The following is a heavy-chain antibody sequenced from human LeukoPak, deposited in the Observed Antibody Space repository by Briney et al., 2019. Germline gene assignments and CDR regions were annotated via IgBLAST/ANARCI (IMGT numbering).Heavy chain of an antibody. J-gene: IGHJ4*02. V-gene: IGHV5-51*01. CDR1: GYSFTSYW. CDR2: IYPGDSDT. D-gene: IGHD2-15*01. Sequence: GESLKISCKGSGYSFTSYWIVWVRQMPGKGLEWMGIIYPGDSDTRYRPSFQGQVTISADKSIDTAYLQLSSLKASDSAMYYCARRARYCSGANCFYFDYWGQGTLVTVSS. CDR3: ARRARYCSGANCFYFDY.